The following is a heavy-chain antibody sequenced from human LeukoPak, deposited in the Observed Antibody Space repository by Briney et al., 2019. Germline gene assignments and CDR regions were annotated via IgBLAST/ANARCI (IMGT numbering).Heavy chain of an antibody. V-gene: IGHV4-59*01. D-gene: IGHD1-26*01. CDR2: IYYSGST. J-gene: IGHJ3*02. CDR3: ARVGESYFLDAFDI. CDR1: GGSISSYY. Sequence: SETLSLTCSVSGGSISSYYWSWIRQSPGKGLEWIGYIYYSGSTNYNPSLKSRVTMSVDTSKNQFSLKLSSVTAADTAVYYCARVGESYFLDAFDIWGQGTKVTVSS.